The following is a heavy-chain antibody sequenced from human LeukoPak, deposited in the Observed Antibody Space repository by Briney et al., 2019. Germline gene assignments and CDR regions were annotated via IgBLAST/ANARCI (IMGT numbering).Heavy chain of an antibody. J-gene: IGHJ4*02. CDR1: GFTFSSYE. CDR2: ISSSGSTI. Sequence: GGSLRLSCAASGFTFSSYEMNWVRQAPGKGLEWVSYISSSGSTIYYADSVEGRFSISRENAKNSLYLQMNSLRAEDTAVYYCARLKRGYSYGDRRPVPSPLDYWGQGTLVTVSS. CDR3: ARLKRGYSYGDRRPVPSPLDY. D-gene: IGHD5-18*01. V-gene: IGHV3-48*03.